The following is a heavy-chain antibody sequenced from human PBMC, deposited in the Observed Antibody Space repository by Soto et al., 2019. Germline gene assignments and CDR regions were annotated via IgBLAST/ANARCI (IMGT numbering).Heavy chain of an antibody. V-gene: IGHV3-53*04. D-gene: IGHD3-10*01. Sequence: EVQLVESGGGLVQPGGSLRLSCVASGIPVSSNYMTWVRQAPGKGLEWVSVLHSGGDTYYANSVKGRFTISRHDSTNTVFLQMNSLTAEDTAVYYCARDGPYYYASRMDVWGQGTTVPVSS. J-gene: IGHJ6*02. CDR1: GIPVSSNY. CDR2: LHSGGDT. CDR3: ARDGPYYYASRMDV.